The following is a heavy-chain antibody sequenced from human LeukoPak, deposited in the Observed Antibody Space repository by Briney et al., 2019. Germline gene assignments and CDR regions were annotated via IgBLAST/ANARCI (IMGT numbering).Heavy chain of an antibody. CDR2: IYHSGST. Sequence: SETLSLTCTVSGYSISRGYSWGWIRQPPGKGLEWIGNIYHSGSTNYSPSLKNRVTISVDTSKNQFSLKLSSVTAADTAVYFCAREDYYNSGGYYLDYWGQGTLVTVSS. V-gene: IGHV4-38-2*02. CDR1: GYSISRGYS. CDR3: AREDYYNSGGYYLDY. D-gene: IGHD3-22*01. J-gene: IGHJ4*02.